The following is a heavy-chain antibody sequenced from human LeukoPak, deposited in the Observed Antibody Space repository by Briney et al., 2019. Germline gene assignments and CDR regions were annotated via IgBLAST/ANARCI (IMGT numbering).Heavy chain of an antibody. V-gene: IGHV4-39*01. Sequence: PSETLSLTCTVSGGSINSGTYYWGCIRQPQGKGLDGIASMYHDGRTSYNPSLESRVTISIDTSTNQFSLKLSSVTAADTAVYYCASDHKSITMRKGQYFDYWGQGVLVTVSS. D-gene: IGHD1-14*01. J-gene: IGHJ4*02. CDR1: GGSINSGTYY. CDR2: MYHDGRT. CDR3: ASDHKSITMRKGQYFDY.